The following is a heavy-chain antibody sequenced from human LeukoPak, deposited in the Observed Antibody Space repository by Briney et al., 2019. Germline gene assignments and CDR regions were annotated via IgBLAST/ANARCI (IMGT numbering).Heavy chain of an antibody. CDR3: ARALLDFWSAPAYLDY. CDR1: GYTFTNYG. Sequence: ASVKVSCKTSGYTFTNYGISWVRQAPGQGLEWMGWISTYDGNTDYLQKFQGRVIMTKDTTTNTSYMELTSLRSDDTAVYYCARALLDFWSAPAYLDYWGQGTLVTVSS. D-gene: IGHD3-3*01. J-gene: IGHJ4*02. CDR2: ISTYDGNT. V-gene: IGHV1-18*01.